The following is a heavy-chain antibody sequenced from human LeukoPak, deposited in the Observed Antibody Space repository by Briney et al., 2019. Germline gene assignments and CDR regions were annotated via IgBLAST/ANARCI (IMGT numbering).Heavy chain of an antibody. CDR3: ARGGSSPILADYYMDV. V-gene: IGHV1-69*05. CDR2: IIPIFGTA. CDR1: GGTFSSYA. D-gene: IGHD3-3*01. J-gene: IGHJ6*03. Sequence: GASVKVSCKASGGTFSSYAISWVRQAPGQGLEWMGGIIPIFGTANYAQKFQGRVTITTDESTSTAYMELSSLRSEDTAVYYCARGGSSPILADYYMDVWGKGTTVTLSS.